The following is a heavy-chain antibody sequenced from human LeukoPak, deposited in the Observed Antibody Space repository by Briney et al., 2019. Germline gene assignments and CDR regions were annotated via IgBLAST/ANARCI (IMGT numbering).Heavy chain of an antibody. CDR1: GYTFTDYY. V-gene: IGHV1-2*02. J-gene: IGHJ3*02. D-gene: IGHD2-2*01. CDR3: ARVLYCSSTTCSHDAFDI. Sequence: ASVKVSCKASGYTFTDYYMHWVRQAPGQGLEWMGWINPNSGGTNYAQKFQGRVTMTRDTSISTAYMELSRLRSDDTAVYYCARVLYCSSTTCSHDAFDIWGQGTMVTVSS. CDR2: INPNSGGT.